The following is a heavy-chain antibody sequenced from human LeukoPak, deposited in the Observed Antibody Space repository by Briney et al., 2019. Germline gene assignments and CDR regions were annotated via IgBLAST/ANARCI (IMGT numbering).Heavy chain of an antibody. J-gene: IGHJ1*01. D-gene: IGHD1-26*01. CDR2: FSGSGVTT. CDR1: GFTFSSYA. V-gene: IGHV3-23*01. Sequence: GGSLRLSCVVSGFTFSSYAMSWVRQAPGKGLDWVSAFSGSGVTTHYAGSVKGRFSISRDNSKNTLYLQMNSLRAEDTALYYCAKKVVVGATSPYSDFQDWGQGTLVTVSS. CDR3: AKKVVVGATSPYSDFQD.